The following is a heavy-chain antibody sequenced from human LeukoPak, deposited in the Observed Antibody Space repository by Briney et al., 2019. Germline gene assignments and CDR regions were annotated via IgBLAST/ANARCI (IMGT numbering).Heavy chain of an antibody. J-gene: IGHJ4*02. CDR3: ARGLYYYDSSGYSPSDY. CDR2: VSGSGDRM. CDR1: GFTSSSYA. D-gene: IGHD3-22*01. V-gene: IGHV3-23*01. Sequence: GGSLRLSCAASGFTSSSYALNWVRQAPGKGLEWVATVSGSGDRMYHADSVKGRFTISRDNSKNTLYLQMNSLRAEDTAVYYCARGLYYYDSSGYSPSDYWGQGTLVTVSS.